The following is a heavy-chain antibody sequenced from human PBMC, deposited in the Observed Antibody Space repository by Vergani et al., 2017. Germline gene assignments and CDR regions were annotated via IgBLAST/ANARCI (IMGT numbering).Heavy chain of an antibody. CDR1: GFTFSSYW. CDR2: INSDGSST. V-gene: IGHV3-74*01. J-gene: IGHJ3*02. Sequence: EVQLVESGGGLVQPGGSLRLSCAASGFTFSSYWMHWVRHAPGKGLVWVSRINSDGSSTSYADSVKGRFTISRDNAKNTLYLQMNSLRAEDTAVYYCARVVRMVVTALGAFDIWGQGTMVTVSS. CDR3: ARVVRMVVTALGAFDI. D-gene: IGHD2-21*02.